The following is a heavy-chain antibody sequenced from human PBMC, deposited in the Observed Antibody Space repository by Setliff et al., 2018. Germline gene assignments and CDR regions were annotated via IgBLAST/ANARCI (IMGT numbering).Heavy chain of an antibody. CDR1: GFTFNTYW. V-gene: IGHV3-74*01. Sequence: GGSLRLSCAASGFTFNTYWMHWVRQAPGKGLVWFSHINSDGSGTSYADSVKGRFTISRDNATNTLYLQMNSLRAEDTAVFYCVAVRWNYPTVWGQGTLVTVSS. D-gene: IGHD1-7*01. CDR2: INSDGSGT. CDR3: VAVRWNYPTV. J-gene: IGHJ4*02.